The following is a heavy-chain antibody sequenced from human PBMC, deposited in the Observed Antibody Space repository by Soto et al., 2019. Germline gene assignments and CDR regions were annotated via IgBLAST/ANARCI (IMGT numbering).Heavy chain of an antibody. CDR1: GGSFSGYY. CDR2: INHSGST. CDR3: ARAHPPLNYYGSGSYRPRGARIFDY. Sequence: SETLSLTCAVYGGSFSGYYWSWIRQPPGKGLEWIGEINHSGSTNYNPSLKSRVTISVDTSKNQFSLKLSSVTASDTAVYYCARAHPPLNYYGSGSYRPRGARIFDYWGQGTLVTVSS. D-gene: IGHD3-10*01. V-gene: IGHV4-34*01. J-gene: IGHJ4*02.